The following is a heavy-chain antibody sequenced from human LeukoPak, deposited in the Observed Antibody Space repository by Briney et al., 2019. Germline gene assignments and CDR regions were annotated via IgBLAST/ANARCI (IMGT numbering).Heavy chain of an antibody. CDR1: GGSISSDSYY. V-gene: IGHV4-39*01. J-gene: IGHJ6*02. CDR3: ARHFSNGWVYYYGMDV. Sequence: SETLSLTCTVSGGSISSDSYYWGWIRQPPGKGLQWIGSIYYSGSTYYSSSLKSRVTMSVDTSKNQFSLKLSSVTAADTAVYYCARHFSNGWVYYYGMDVWGQGTTDTVSS. CDR2: IYYSGST. D-gene: IGHD6-19*01.